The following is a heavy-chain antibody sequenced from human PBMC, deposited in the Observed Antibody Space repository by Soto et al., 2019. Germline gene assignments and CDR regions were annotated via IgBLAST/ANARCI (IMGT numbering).Heavy chain of an antibody. J-gene: IGHJ3*01. CDR3: ARERRRDDSNTFDALDV. CDR2: IIPLVHII. Sequence: SVKVSCKASGGVYSSKTISWVRQSPGQGLEWMGRIIPLVHIINNAQKFQGRVAISADKSTSTAYMELSSLKSDDTAIYFCARERRRDDSNTFDALDVWGQGTMVTVSS. V-gene: IGHV1-69*04. CDR1: GGVYSSKT. D-gene: IGHD3-22*01.